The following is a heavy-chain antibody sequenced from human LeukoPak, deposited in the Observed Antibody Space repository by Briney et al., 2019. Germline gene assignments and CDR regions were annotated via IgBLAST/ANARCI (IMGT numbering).Heavy chain of an antibody. Sequence: PGGSLTLSCAGSGFTFSTYAMTWVRQAPGEGLEWVSAISNSGDTTYYADSVKGRFSIPRDSSKNTLFLQMNSLRAEDTAVYYCAKGASSTALVTLYYWGQGTLVTVSS. CDR1: GFTFSTYA. V-gene: IGHV3-23*01. CDR3: AKGASSTALVTLYY. J-gene: IGHJ4*02. D-gene: IGHD6-13*01. CDR2: ISNSGDTT.